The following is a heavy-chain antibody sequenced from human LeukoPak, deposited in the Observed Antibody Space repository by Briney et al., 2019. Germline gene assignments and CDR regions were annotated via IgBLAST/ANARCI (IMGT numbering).Heavy chain of an antibody. CDR3: ARGRYYDSSGYLLFGY. CDR2: IYYTGST. J-gene: IGHJ4*02. D-gene: IGHD3-22*01. Sequence: SETLSLTCTVSGGSISSSSYYWGWIRQPPGKGLEWIGNIYYTGSTFYNPSLKSRVTISVDTSKNQFSLKLSSVTAADTAVYYCARGRYYDSSGYLLFGYWGQGTLVTVSS. CDR1: GGSISSSSYY. V-gene: IGHV4-39*01.